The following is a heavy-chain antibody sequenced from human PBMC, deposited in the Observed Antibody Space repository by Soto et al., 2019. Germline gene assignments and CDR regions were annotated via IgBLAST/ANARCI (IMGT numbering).Heavy chain of an antibody. Sequence: SETLSLTCTVSGGSISSGDDYWSWIRQPPGKGLEWIGYIYYSGSTYCNPSLKSRVTISVDTSKNQFSLKLSSVTAADTAVYYCAGSGSSGSMDVWGQGTTVTVSS. J-gene: IGHJ6*02. CDR3: AGSGSSGSMDV. CDR2: IYYSGST. D-gene: IGHD6-6*01. CDR1: GGSISSGDDY. V-gene: IGHV4-30-4*01.